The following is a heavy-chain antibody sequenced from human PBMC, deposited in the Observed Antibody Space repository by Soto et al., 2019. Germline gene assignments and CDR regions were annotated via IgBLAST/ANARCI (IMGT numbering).Heavy chain of an antibody. Sequence: SETLSLTCTVSGGSISSSSYFWGWIRQPPGKGLEWIGSIYYSGGTYYNPSLKSRVTVSVDTSKNQFSLKLSSVTAADTAVYYCARHRSDFWFDPWGQGTLVTVSS. CDR2: IYYSGGT. D-gene: IGHD2-15*01. CDR3: ARHRSDFWFDP. J-gene: IGHJ5*02. V-gene: IGHV4-39*01. CDR1: GGSISSSSYF.